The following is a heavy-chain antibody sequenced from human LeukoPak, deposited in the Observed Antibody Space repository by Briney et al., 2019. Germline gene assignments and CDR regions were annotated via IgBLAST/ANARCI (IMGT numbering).Heavy chain of an antibody. CDR1: GYNFPSYW. CDR2: IYPGDSTT. CDR3: ARLLTTLTRSIWGRFDS. Sequence: GESLKISCEGSGYNFPSYWIGWVRQMPGKGLEWLGIIYPGDSTTRYSPFFQGQVTISADKSINTAYLQWSSLEASDTATYYCARLLTTLTRSIWGRFDSWGQGTLVTVSS. J-gene: IGHJ5*01. V-gene: IGHV5-51*01. D-gene: IGHD3-16*01.